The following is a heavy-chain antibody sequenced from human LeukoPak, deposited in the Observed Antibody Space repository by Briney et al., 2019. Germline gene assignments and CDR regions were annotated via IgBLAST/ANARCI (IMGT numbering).Heavy chain of an antibody. CDR2: IKHDGGEE. J-gene: IGHJ4*02. CDR3: LRDREPLSDFDY. V-gene: IGHV3-7*01. CDR1: GFSFNTFW. D-gene: IGHD5-24*01. Sequence: GGSLRLSWVASGFSFNTFWMTWVRQAPGKGLEWVAHIKHDGGEEYYVNSVKGRFTISRDNAKNSLYLEMDSLRPDDTAVYFCLRDREPLSDFDYWGQGTLATVSS.